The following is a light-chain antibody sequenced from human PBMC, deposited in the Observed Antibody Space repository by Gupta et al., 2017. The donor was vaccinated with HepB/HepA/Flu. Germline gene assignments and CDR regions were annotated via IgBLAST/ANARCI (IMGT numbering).Light chain of an antibody. Sequence: DTQMTQSPSSLSASVGDKVTITCRASQSISTYLNWYQQKPGKAPKLLIYSASSLQGVVPSTSSGSGSVTDFTLTIIRLQPEDFAPYYCQQSDSFPRTFGQGTKVEIK. V-gene: IGKV1-39*01. CDR1: QSISTY. CDR2: SAS. CDR3: QQSDSFPRT. J-gene: IGKJ1*01.